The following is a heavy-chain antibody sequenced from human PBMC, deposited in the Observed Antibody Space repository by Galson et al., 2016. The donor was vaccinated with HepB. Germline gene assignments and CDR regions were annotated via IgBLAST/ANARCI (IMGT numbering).Heavy chain of an antibody. J-gene: IGHJ4*02. Sequence: TLSLTCTVSGGSINSGGYYWTWIRQHPGKGLEWIGFMFNSGNTYYNPSLKSRISISVDTSKNQFSLKLSSVTAADTAVYYCARVLPGPGVFDYWGQGTLVTVSS. V-gene: IGHV4-31*03. D-gene: IGHD3-10*01. CDR2: MFNSGNT. CDR1: GGSINSGGYY. CDR3: ARVLPGPGVFDY.